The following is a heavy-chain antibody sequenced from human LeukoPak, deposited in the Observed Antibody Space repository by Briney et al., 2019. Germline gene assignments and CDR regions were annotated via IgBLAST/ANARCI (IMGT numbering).Heavy chain of an antibody. CDR2: ISYDGSNK. D-gene: IGHD2-21*02. CDR3: ARAPPNIVVVTALGGGFDY. J-gene: IGHJ4*02. CDR1: GFTFSSYA. Sequence: PGGSLRLSCAASGFTFSSYAMHWVRQAPGKGLEWVAVISYDGSNKYYADSVKGRFTISRDNSKNTLYLQMYSLRAEDTAVYYCARAPPNIVVVTALGGGFDYWGQGTLVTVSS. V-gene: IGHV3-30-3*01.